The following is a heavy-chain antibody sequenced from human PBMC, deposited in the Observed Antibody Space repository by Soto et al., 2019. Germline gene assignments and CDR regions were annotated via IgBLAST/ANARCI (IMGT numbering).Heavy chain of an antibody. CDR1: GFTFSSYA. J-gene: IGHJ4*02. CDR2: ISSNGGKT. D-gene: IGHD4-4*01. Sequence: GGSLRLSCSASGFTFSSYAMHWVRQAPGKGLEYVSTISSNGGKTYYADSVKARFTISRDNSKNTLYLQMSSLRAEDTAVYYCVKVLGVSTVTHAYFDSWGQGTLVTVSS. V-gene: IGHV3-64D*06. CDR3: VKVLGVSTVTHAYFDS.